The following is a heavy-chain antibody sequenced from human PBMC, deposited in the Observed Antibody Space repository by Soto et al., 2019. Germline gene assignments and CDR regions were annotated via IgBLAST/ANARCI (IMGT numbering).Heavy chain of an antibody. Sequence: PXETLSLTCAVSGGSINSSNPWSWFRQPPGKGLEWVGEIFHTGSTNYNPSLRSRATISVDRSKNQVSLMLNSVTAADTAFYYCTRITFLFDSGAYYYAPDYWGQGTLVTVSS. CDR3: TRITFLFDSGAYYYAPDY. CDR1: GGSINSSNP. CDR2: IFHTGST. D-gene: IGHD3-22*01. V-gene: IGHV4-4*02. J-gene: IGHJ4*02.